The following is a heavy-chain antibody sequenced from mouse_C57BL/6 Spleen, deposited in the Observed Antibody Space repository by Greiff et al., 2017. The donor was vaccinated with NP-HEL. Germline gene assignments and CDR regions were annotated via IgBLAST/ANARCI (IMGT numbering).Heavy chain of an antibody. CDR2: IDPENGDT. Sequence: EVQLQQSGAELVRPGASVKLSCTASGFNIKDDYMHWVKQRPDQGLEWIGWIDPENGDTEYASKFQGKATITADTSSNTAYLQLSSLTSEDTAVYYCTAAQSWFAYWGQGTLVTVSA. D-gene: IGHD3-2*02. CDR3: TAAQSWFAY. V-gene: IGHV14-4*01. CDR1: GFNIKDDY. J-gene: IGHJ3*01.